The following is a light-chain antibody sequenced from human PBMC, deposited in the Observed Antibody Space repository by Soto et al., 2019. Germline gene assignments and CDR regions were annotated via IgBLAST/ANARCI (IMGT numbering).Light chain of an antibody. CDR1: QSISSSY. CDR3: QQYGSSPT. J-gene: IGKJ1*01. Sequence: EIVLTQSPGTLSLSPGKRATLSCRASQSISSSYLAWYQQRPGQAPRLLIYDASRRATGIPERFSGSGSGTDFTLTINRLEPEDFAVYYCQQYGSSPTFGLGTKVDIK. V-gene: IGKV3-20*01. CDR2: DAS.